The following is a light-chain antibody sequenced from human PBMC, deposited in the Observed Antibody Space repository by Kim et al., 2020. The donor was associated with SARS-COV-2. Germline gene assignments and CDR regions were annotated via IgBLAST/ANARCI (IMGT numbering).Light chain of an antibody. J-gene: IGKJ4*01. CDR1: QDISNY. CDR3: QKYNSAPLT. CDR2: VAS. V-gene: IGKV1-27*01. Sequence: DIQMTQSPSSLSASIGDRVTITCRASQDISNYLAWYQQKPGKVPKLLIYVASTLQSGVPSRFSGSGSGTDFTLTISSLQPEDVATYYCQKYNSAPLTFGGGTKVDIK.